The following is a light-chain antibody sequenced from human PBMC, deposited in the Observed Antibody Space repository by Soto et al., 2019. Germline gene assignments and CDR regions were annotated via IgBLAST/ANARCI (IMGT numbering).Light chain of an antibody. CDR2: KAS. V-gene: IGKV1-5*03. CDR1: QSISSW. CDR3: QQYNSYSKSWT. J-gene: IGKJ1*01. Sequence: IQMTQSPSTLSASVGDRVTITCRASQSISSWLAWYQQKPGKAPKLLIYKASSLESGVPSRFSGSGSGTEFTLTISSLQPDDFATYYCQQYNSYSKSWTFGQGTKVEIK.